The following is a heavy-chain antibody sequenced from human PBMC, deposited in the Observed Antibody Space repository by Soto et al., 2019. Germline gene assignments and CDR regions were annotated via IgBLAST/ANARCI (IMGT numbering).Heavy chain of an antibody. D-gene: IGHD3-22*01. CDR2: ISWEGGST. Sequence: GGSLRLSCAAPGFTFDDYTMHWVRQAPGKGLEWVSLISWEGGSTYYAETVKGQFTISRDNSKYFLYLQMNSLITEDTALYYCAKGLYDSSGYYYAFGMDVWGQGTTVTVSS. CDR1: GFTFDDYT. CDR3: AKGLYDSSGYYYAFGMDV. J-gene: IGHJ6*02. V-gene: IGHV3-43*01.